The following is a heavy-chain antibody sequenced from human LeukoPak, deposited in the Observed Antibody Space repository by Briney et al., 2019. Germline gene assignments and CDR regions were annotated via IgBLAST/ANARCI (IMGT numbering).Heavy chain of an antibody. CDR1: GITFSSYA. V-gene: IGHV3-7*01. D-gene: IGHD5-24*01. Sequence: GGSLRLSCAASGITFSSYAITWVRQAPGKGLECVATIGLDGAQKDFVDSVKGRFTLSRDNAKNSLFLEMNRLRVEDTAVYYCARWRGLQSEFDCWGQGTLVTVSS. CDR3: ARWRGLQSEFDC. J-gene: IGHJ4*02. CDR2: IGLDGAQK.